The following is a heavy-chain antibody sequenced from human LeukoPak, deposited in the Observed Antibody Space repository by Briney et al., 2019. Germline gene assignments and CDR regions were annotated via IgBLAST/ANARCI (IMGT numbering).Heavy chain of an antibody. CDR2: IKPDGSEK. J-gene: IGHJ4*02. CDR3: ARSRFYFDY. CDR1: GFTFSTYW. Sequence: PGGSLRLSCAASGFTFSTYWMGWVRQAPGKGLEWVAKIKPDGSEKDHVDSVKGRFTISRDNAKNSLYLQLNSLRAEDTAVYYCARSRFYFDYWGQGNPGHRLL. V-gene: IGHV3-7*01.